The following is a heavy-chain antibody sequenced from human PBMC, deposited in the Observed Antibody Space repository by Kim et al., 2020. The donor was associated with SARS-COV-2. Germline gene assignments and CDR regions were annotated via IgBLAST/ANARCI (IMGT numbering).Heavy chain of an antibody. CDR1: GFTSGNYW. CDR3: ARKGGSSPNDAFDV. Sequence: GGSLRLSCAVSGFTSGNYWMSWVRQAPGKELEWVANIKQDGSQKNYVDSVNGRFTISRDNSKNAVYLQMSGLRVEDTAVYYCARKGGSSPNDAFDVWGQGTMVTVSS. V-gene: IGHV3-7*01. D-gene: IGHD3-16*01. CDR2: IKQDGSQK. J-gene: IGHJ3*01.